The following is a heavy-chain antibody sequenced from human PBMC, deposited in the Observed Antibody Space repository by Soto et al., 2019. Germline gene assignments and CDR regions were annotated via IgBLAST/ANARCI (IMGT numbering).Heavy chain of an antibody. Sequence: EVQLLESGGGLVQPGGSLRLSCAASAFTFRNYGMNWVRKAPGKGLEWVSAISGSGDNTYYADSVKGRFTISRDNSKNLLYLQLKSLRAEDTAVYYCAKETGHRGPYDYWGQGTLVTVSS. V-gene: IGHV3-23*01. D-gene: IGHD5-12*01. CDR2: ISGSGDNT. CDR1: AFTFRNYG. CDR3: AKETGHRGPYDY. J-gene: IGHJ4*02.